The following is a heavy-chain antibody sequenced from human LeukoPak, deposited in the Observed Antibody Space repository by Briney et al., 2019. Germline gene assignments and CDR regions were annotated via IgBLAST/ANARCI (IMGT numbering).Heavy chain of an antibody. CDR2: IYTSGNT. V-gene: IGHV4-4*07. CDR3: ARDEIVGSGSYWVV. Sequence: PSETLSLTCTVSGGSISSYYWSWIRQPAGKGLEWIGRIYTSGNTNYNPSLKSRVTMSVDTSKNQFSLKLSSVTAADTAVYYCARDEIVGSGSYWVVWGQGTLVTVSS. CDR1: GGSISSYY. J-gene: IGHJ4*02. D-gene: IGHD3-10*01.